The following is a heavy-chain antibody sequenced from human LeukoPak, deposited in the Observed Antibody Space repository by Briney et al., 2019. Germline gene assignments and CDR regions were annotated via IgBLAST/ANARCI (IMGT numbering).Heavy chain of an antibody. D-gene: IGHD5-12*01. CDR1: GGTFSSYA. CDR2: IIPIFGTA. V-gene: IGHV1-69*13. J-gene: IGHJ4*02. CDR3: ASAGTSGYDYFYYFDY. Sequence: SVKVSCKASGGTFSSYAISWVRQAPGQGLEWMGGIIPIFGTANYAQKFQGRVTITADESTSTAYMELSSLRSEDTAVYYCASAGTSGYDYFYYFDYWGQGTLVTVSS.